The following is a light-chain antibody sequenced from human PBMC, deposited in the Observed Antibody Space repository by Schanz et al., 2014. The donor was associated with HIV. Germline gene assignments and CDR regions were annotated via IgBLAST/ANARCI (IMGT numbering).Light chain of an antibody. CDR1: QSVSSF. V-gene: IGKV3-20*01. Sequence: EVVLTQSPATLSLLPGERATLSCRASQSVSSFLAWYQQKPGQAPRLLTYDASSRATGIPARFSGSGSGTDFTLTISRVEPEDFAVYYCQQYGVSPPWTFGQGTRVEIK. CDR2: DAS. CDR3: QQYGVSPPWT. J-gene: IGKJ1*01.